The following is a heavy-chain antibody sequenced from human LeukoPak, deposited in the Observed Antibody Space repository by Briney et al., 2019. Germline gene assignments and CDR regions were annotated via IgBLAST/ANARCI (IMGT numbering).Heavy chain of an antibody. V-gene: IGHV3-23*01. D-gene: IGHD5-24*01. CDR2: ICARDDRT. CDR1: GFTLSNSA. J-gene: IGHJ4*02. CDR3: AKRADGYKFDY. Sequence: GGSLRLSCAVSGFTLSNSAMNWVRQAPGKGLEWVSGICARDDRTFYADSVKGRFTISRDKSKNRLYLQMNSLRAEDTAVYYCAKRADGYKFDYWGQGTLVTVSS.